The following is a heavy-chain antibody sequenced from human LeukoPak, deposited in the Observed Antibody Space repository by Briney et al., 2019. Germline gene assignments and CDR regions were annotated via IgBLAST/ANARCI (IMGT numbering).Heavy chain of an antibody. CDR1: GFTFSSYR. Sequence: GGSLRLSCAASGFTFSSYRMNWVRQAPGKGLEWVSSISSSSSYIYYADSVKGRFTISRDNAKNSLYLQMNSLRAEDTAVYYCARGPYYDYVWGCYRPDHTYFDYWGQGTLVTVSS. CDR3: ARGPYYDYVWGCYRPDHTYFDY. J-gene: IGHJ4*02. D-gene: IGHD3-16*02. V-gene: IGHV3-21*01. CDR2: ISSSSSYI.